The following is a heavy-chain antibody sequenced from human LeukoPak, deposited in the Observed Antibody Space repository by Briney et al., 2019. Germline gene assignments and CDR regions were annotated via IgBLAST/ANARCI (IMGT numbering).Heavy chain of an antibody. D-gene: IGHD3-16*01. V-gene: IGHV3-23*01. Sequence: GGSLRLSCAASGFTFSSYAMSWVRQAPGKGLEWVSVISGSGGSTYYADSVKGRFTISRDNSKNTLFLQMNSLRAEDTAVYYCARAAENYGGRFDSWGQGTLVTVSS. CDR1: GFTFSSYA. CDR3: ARAAENYGGRFDS. CDR2: ISGSGGST. J-gene: IGHJ4*02.